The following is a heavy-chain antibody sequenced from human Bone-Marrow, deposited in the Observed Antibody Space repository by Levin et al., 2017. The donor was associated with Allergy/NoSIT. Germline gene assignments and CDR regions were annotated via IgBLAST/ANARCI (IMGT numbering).Heavy chain of an antibody. J-gene: IGHJ4*02. D-gene: IGHD2-21*02. CDR3: ARDPQSDLAYCGGDCYSGIDY. CDR2: IYHSGST. V-gene: IGHV4-38-2*02. Sequence: MTSETLSLTCAVSGYSISSGYYWGWIRQPPGKGLEWIGSIYHSGSTYYNPSLKSRVTISVDTSKNQFSLKLSSVTAADTAVYYCARDPQSDLAYCGGDCYSGIDYWGQGTLVTVSS. CDR1: GYSISSGYY.